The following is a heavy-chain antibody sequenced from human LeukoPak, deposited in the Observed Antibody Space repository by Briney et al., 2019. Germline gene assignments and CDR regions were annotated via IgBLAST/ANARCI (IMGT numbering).Heavy chain of an antibody. CDR1: GYSISSGYY. Sequence: SETLSLTCTVSGYSISSGYYWGWIRQPPGKGLEWIGSIYHSGSTYYNPSLKSRVTISLDTSKNQFSLKVISVTAADTAVYYCARVAKHFRGGLSFYYMDVWGKGTTVTISS. CDR2: IYHSGST. J-gene: IGHJ6*03. V-gene: IGHV4-38-2*02. D-gene: IGHD3-10*01. CDR3: ARVAKHFRGGLSFYYMDV.